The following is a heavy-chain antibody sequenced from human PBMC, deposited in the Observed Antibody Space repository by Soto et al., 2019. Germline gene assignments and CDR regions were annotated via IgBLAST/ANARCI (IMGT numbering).Heavy chain of an antibody. Sequence: PSETLSLTCAVSGGSVRSGIHYWSWIRQPPGKGLEWIGKIYYNGSTNYNPSLKSRVTISVDTSKNQFSLKLSSVTAADTAVYYCARDLRGSSTSRPWNYFGMDVWGQGTTVTVSS. D-gene: IGHD2-2*01. V-gene: IGHV4-61*01. J-gene: IGHJ6*02. CDR1: GGSVRSGIHY. CDR3: ARDLRGSSTSRPWNYFGMDV. CDR2: IYYNGST.